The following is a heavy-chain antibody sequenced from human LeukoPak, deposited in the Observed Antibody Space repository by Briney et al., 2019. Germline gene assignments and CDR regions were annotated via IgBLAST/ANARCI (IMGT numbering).Heavy chain of an antibody. CDR2: ISYDGNNE. D-gene: IGHD2-2*01. J-gene: IGHJ4*02. Sequence: GGSLRLSCVASGFIFSSYAMHWVRQAPGKGLEWVAAISYDGNNEFYADSVRGRFTISRDNAKNSLYLQMNSLRAEDTAVYYCAREPIVVVPAATFFDYWGQGTLVTVSS. CDR3: AREPIVVVPAATFFDY. V-gene: IGHV3-30-3*01. CDR1: GFIFSSYA.